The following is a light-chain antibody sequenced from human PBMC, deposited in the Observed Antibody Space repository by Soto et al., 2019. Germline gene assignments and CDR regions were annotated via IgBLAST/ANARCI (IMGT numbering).Light chain of an antibody. V-gene: IGKV3-20*01. J-gene: IGKJ4*01. Sequence: EIVLTQSPDTLYLSPGERVTLSCRASQVVTRNSLAWYQQRRGQTPRLLIYGASFRAIGTPDRFSGSGSGTDFTLTISDLEPEDFAVYFCPQYATSPTFGGGTKVEI. CDR2: GAS. CDR1: QVVTRNS. CDR3: PQYATSPT.